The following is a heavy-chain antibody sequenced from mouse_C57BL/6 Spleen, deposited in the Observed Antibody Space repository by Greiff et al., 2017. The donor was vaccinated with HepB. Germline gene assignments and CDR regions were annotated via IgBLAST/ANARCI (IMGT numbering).Heavy chain of an antibody. Sequence: VQLKESGGGLVKPGGSLKLSCAASGFTFSSYAMSWVRQTPEKRLEWVATISDGGSYTYYPDNVKGRFTISRDNAKNNLYLQMSHLKSEDTAMYYCARESYYGSSLYAMDYWGQGTSVTVSS. D-gene: IGHD1-1*01. J-gene: IGHJ4*01. CDR2: ISDGGSYT. CDR3: ARESYYGSSLYAMDY. CDR1: GFTFSSYA. V-gene: IGHV5-4*01.